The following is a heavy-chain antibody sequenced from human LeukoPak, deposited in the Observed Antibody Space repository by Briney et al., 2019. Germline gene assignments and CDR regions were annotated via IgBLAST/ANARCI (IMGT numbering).Heavy chain of an antibody. J-gene: IGHJ3*02. CDR3: ARAESAAGTTGAFDI. CDR1: GYTFTGYY. V-gene: IGHV1-2*02. Sequence: ASVKVSCKASGYTFTGYYMHWVRQAPGQGLEWMGWINPNSGGTNYAQKFQGRVTMTRDTSISTAYMELSRLRSDDTAVYYCARAESAAGTTGAFDIWGQGTMVTVSS. D-gene: IGHD6-13*01. CDR2: INPNSGGT.